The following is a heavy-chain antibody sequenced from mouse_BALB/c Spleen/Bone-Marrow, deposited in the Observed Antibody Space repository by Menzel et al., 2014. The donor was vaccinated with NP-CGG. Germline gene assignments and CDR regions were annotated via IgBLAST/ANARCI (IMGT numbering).Heavy chain of an antibody. CDR2: IDPSDSYT. J-gene: IGHJ4*01. V-gene: IGHV1-69*02. CDR1: GYTSTSYW. CDR3: ARWLLRYYAMDD. Sequence: QVQLQQSGAELVKPGASVKLSCKASGYTSTSYWMHWVKQRPGQGLEWIGEIDPSDSYTNYNQKFKGKATLTVDKSSSTAYMQLSSLTSDDSAVYFCARWLLRYYAMDDWGQGTSVTVSS. D-gene: IGHD2-3*01.